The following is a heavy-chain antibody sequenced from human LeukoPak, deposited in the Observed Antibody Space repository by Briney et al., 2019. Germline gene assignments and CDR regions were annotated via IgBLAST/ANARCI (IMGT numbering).Heavy chain of an antibody. CDR2: FYTSESS. Sequence: SETLSLTCIVSGGSISSYYWSWIRQPAGKGLEWIGRFYTSESSNYNPSLKSRVTMSVDTSKNQFSLKLSSVTAADTAVYYCAKEGREFDSTGSRYFYYYMDVWGKGTTVIVSS. V-gene: IGHV4-4*07. D-gene: IGHD1-14*01. J-gene: IGHJ6*03. CDR1: GGSISSYY. CDR3: AKEGREFDSTGSRYFYYYMDV.